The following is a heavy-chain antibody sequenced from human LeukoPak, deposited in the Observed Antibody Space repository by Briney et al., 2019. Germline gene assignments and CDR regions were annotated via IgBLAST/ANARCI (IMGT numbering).Heavy chain of an antibody. CDR1: GDSIGSSSYY. CDR3: ARQTWIELWHFDY. J-gene: IGHJ4*02. D-gene: IGHD5-18*01. Sequence: SKTLSLTCTVSGDSIGSSSYYWAWIRQPPEKGLEWIGSIYYSGSTYYTPSLKSRVTISVETSKNKFSLKVSSVTAADTAVYYCARQTWIELWHFDYWGQGALVTVSS. CDR2: IYYSGST. V-gene: IGHV4-39*01.